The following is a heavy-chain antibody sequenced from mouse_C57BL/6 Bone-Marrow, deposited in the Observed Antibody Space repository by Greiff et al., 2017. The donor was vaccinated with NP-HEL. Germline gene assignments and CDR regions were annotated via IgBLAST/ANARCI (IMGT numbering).Heavy chain of an antibody. D-gene: IGHD1-1*01. Sequence: QVQLKESGPELVKPGASVKISCKASGYAFSSSWMNWVKQRPGKGLEWIGRIYPGDGDTNYNGKFKGKATLTADKSSSTAYMQLSSLTSEDSAVYFCARGWGTTVVAFYWYFDVWGTGTTVTVSS. CDR2: IYPGDGDT. J-gene: IGHJ1*03. CDR3: ARGWGTTVVAFYWYFDV. V-gene: IGHV1-82*01. CDR1: GYAFSSSW.